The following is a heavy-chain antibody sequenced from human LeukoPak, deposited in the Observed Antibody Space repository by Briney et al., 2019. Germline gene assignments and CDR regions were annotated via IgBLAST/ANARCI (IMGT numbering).Heavy chain of an antibody. CDR1: GFSFSNYA. CDR2: ITYNGGST. J-gene: IGHJ5*02. CDR3: ARAARDGYNS. V-gene: IGHV3-64*01. Sequence: PGGSLRLSCAASGFSFSNYAMHWVRQAPGKGLEYVSGITYNGGSTYYANSVRGRFTISRDNSKNTVYLQMGSLRAEDTAVYHCARAARDGYNSWGQGTLVTVSS. D-gene: IGHD5-24*01.